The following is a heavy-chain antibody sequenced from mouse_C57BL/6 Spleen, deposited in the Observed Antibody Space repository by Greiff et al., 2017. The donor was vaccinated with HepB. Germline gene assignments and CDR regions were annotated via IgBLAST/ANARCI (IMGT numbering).Heavy chain of an antibody. CDR3: ASYYYGSSYWYFDV. CDR1: GFTFSSYA. CDR2: ISDGGSYT. D-gene: IGHD1-1*01. V-gene: IGHV5-4*01. J-gene: IGHJ1*03. Sequence: EVQLVESGGGLVKPGGSLKLSCAASGFTFSSYAMSWVRQTPEKRLEWVATISDGGSYTYYPDNVKGRFTISRDNAKNNLYLQMSHLKSEDTAMYDCASYYYGSSYWYFDVWGTGTTVTVSS.